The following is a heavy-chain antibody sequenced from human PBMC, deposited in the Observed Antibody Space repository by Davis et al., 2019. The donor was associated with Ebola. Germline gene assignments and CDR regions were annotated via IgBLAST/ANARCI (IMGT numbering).Heavy chain of an antibody. CDR3: AKAQECSSTTCYAFDI. V-gene: IGHV3-23*01. J-gene: IGHJ3*02. Sequence: PGGSLRLSCAASGFTFSSYSMNWVRQAPGKGLEWVSGISVRGDGTSYSDSVKGRFTISRDNSKNTLYLQINSLRAEDTAVYYCAKAQECSSTTCYAFDIWGQGTVVTVSS. D-gene: IGHD2-2*01. CDR2: ISVRGDGT. CDR1: GFTFSSYS.